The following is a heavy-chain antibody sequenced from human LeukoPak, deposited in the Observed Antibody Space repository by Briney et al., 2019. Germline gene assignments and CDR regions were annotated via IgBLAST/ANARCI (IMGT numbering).Heavy chain of an antibody. V-gene: IGHV3-7*01. J-gene: IGHJ4*02. Sequence: GGSLRLSCAASGFTFSSYAMHWVRQAPGKGLEWVANIKQDGSEKYYVDSVKGRFTISRDNAKNSLYLQMNSLRAEDTAVYYCARAILRPAGQGLRYFDYWGQGTLVTVSS. CDR2: IKQDGSEK. CDR3: ARAILRPAGQGLRYFDY. CDR1: GFTFSSYA. D-gene: IGHD5/OR15-5a*01.